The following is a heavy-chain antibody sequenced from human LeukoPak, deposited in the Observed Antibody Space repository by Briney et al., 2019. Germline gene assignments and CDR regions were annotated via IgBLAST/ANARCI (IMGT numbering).Heavy chain of an antibody. CDR1: GFSFSSHA. D-gene: IGHD3-10*01. Sequence: GGSLRLSCAASGFSFSSHAMSWVRQAPGKGLERVSSITSSGGSTNYADSVKGRFTISRDNSKNTVHLQMSSLRAEDTAVYYCAKGLTSIRGGFDCWGQGTLVTVSS. V-gene: IGHV3-23*01. CDR2: ITSSGGST. J-gene: IGHJ4*02. CDR3: AKGLTSIRGGFDC.